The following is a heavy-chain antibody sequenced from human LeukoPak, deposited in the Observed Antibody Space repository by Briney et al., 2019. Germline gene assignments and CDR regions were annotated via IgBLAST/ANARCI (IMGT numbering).Heavy chain of an antibody. D-gene: IGHD2-8*01. CDR3: ARERDIVLMVRYDSSGLPEPYAFDI. J-gene: IGHJ3*02. CDR1: GGTFSSYA. Sequence: SVKVSCKASGGTFSSYAISWVRLTPGQGLEWMGQIIPIFGTANYAQKFQGRVTITTDESTSTAYMQLSSLRSEDTAVYYCARERDIVLMVRYDSSGLPEPYAFDIWGQGTIVSVSS. CDR2: IIPIFGTA. V-gene: IGHV1-69*05.